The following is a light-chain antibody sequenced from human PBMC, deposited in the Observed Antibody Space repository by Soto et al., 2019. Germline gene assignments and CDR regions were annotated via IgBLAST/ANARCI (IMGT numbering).Light chain of an antibody. J-gene: IGKJ1*01. Sequence: DIQMTQSPSSLSASVGDRVTITCRASQTVVTYLNWYQQTPGKAPNVLIYSASRLQIGVPSRFSGSGYGTEFNLTISSLXXXXXXXXXXXXXXXXPWTFGQATKVEI. V-gene: IGKV1-39*01. CDR2: SAS. CDR1: QTVVTY. CDR3: XXXXXXPWT.